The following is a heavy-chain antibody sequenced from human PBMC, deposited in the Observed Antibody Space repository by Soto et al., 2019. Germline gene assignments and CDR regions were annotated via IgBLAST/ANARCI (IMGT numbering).Heavy chain of an antibody. CDR1: GKSVSSVYYY. CDR3: ARVVRCTRSGCYYIAMDV. D-gene: IGHD2-15*01. CDR2: IHSSGRT. J-gene: IGHJ6*02. V-gene: IGHV4-61*01. Sequence: SETLSLTCNVSGKSVSSVYYYWNWIRQPPGKGLEWIGSIHSSGRTNYNPSLKSRVSMSLDTSKNQFSLSLSSVGAADTAIYYCARVVRCTRSGCYYIAMDVWGQGTTVTVSS.